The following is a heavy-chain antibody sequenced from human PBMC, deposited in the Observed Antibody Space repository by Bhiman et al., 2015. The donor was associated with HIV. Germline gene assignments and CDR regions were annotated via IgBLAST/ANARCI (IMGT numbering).Heavy chain of an antibody. CDR1: GFTFSSYA. CDR2: ISSRGSYI. J-gene: IGHJ4*02. CDR3: ARVAWSNPFLDY. V-gene: IGHV3-23*01. D-gene: IGHD2-15*01. Sequence: EVQLLESGGGLVQPGGSLRLSCAASGFTFSSYAMSWVRQAPGKGLEWVSCISSRGSYIYYADSVKGRFTISRDNSKNTLYLQMGSLRAEDMAVYYCARVAWSNPFLDYWGQGTLVTVSS.